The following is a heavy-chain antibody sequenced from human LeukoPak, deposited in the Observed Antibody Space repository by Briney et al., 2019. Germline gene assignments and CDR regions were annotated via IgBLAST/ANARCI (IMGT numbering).Heavy chain of an antibody. CDR2: INPKTGDT. CDR3: ARDEDFWSGFDI. J-gene: IGHJ3*02. V-gene: IGHV1-2*02. Sequence: ALMNVSCKASGYTFTDYCLHWVRQAPGQGLEWMGWINPKTGDTKYAQKFQGRVTMTRDTPITTAYIDLSRLRSDDTAMYYCARDEDFWSGFDIWGQGTMVTVSS. D-gene: IGHD3-3*01. CDR1: GYTFTDYC.